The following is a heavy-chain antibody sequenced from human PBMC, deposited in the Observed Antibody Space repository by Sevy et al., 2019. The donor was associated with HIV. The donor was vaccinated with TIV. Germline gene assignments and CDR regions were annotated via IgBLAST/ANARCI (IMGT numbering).Heavy chain of an antibody. CDR1: GGIFKSYG. J-gene: IGHJ4*02. Sequence: ASVKVSCKASGGIFKSYGISWVRQAPGQGLEWMGGIIPILNTVHYAQKFQGRVMITADESTKTAYMELSSLRSEDTAVYYCVRGGGNGWYYFDYWGQETLVTVSS. D-gene: IGHD6-19*01. CDR2: IIPILNTV. V-gene: IGHV1-69*13. CDR3: VRGGGNGWYYFDY.